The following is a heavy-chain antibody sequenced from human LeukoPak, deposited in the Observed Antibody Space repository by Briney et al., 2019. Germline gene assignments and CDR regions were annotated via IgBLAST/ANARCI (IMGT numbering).Heavy chain of an antibody. CDR3: AKDMTTVVTPYYYYYMDV. CDR1: GFTFSYYS. V-gene: IGHV3-21*06. D-gene: IGHD4-23*01. CDR2: ISESGAHT. J-gene: IGHJ6*03. Sequence: PGGSLRLSCAASGFTFSYYSMNWVRQAPGKGLEWVSSISESGAHTFYADSVKGRFIVSRDNAQNSLYLEMNSLRLEDTAVYYCAKDMTTVVTPYYYYYMDVWGKGTPVTASS.